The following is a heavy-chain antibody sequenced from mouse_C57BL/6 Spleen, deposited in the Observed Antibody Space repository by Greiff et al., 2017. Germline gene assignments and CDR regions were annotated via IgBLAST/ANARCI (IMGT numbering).Heavy chain of an antibody. D-gene: IGHD2-1*01. CDR1: GFSLSTSGMG. CDR2: IYWDDDK. CDR3: ARGNYGYWYFDV. V-gene: IGHV8-12*01. J-gene: IGHJ1*03. Sequence: QVTLKVCGPGILQSSQTLSLTCSFSGFSLSTSGMGVSWIRQPSGKGLEWLAHIYWDDDKRYNPSLKSRLTISKDTSRNQVFLKITSVDTADTATYYCARGNYGYWYFDVWGTGTTVTVSS.